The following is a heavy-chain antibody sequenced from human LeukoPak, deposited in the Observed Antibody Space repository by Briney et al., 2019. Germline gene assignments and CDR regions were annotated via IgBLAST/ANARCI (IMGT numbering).Heavy chain of an antibody. J-gene: IGHJ6*03. CDR2: IYYSGST. Sequence: PSETLSLTCTVSGGSISRYYWIWIRQPPGKGLEWIGYIYYSGSTNYNPSLKSRVTISVDTSKNQFSLKLSSVTAADTAVYYCARGGVVVPAAIGSYYMDVWGKGTTVTVSS. CDR1: GGSISRYY. D-gene: IGHD2-2*01. V-gene: IGHV4-59*01. CDR3: ARGGVVVPAAIGSYYMDV.